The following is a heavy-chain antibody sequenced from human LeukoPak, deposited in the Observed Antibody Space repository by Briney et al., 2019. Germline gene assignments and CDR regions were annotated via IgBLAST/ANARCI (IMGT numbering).Heavy chain of an antibody. Sequence: PSGTLSLTCAVSGGSISSSNWWSWVRQPPGKGLEWIGEIYHSGSTNYNPSLKSRVTISVDKSKNQFSLKLSSVTAADTAVYYCARAKGVQYPWDPRKNYFDYWGQGTLVTVSS. D-gene: IGHD2-2*01. V-gene: IGHV4-4*02. J-gene: IGHJ4*02. CDR2: IYHSGST. CDR3: ARAKGVQYPWDPRKNYFDY. CDR1: GGSISSSNW.